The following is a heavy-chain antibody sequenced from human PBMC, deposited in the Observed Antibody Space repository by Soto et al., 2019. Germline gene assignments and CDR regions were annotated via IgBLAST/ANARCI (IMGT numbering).Heavy chain of an antibody. Sequence: KSSETLSLTCAVSGVSISSSSYYWGWIRQPPGKGLEWIGTIYYGGSYYSNPSLKSRVTISLDTSKNQFSLTLTSVTAADTAVYYCARHGSYWGQGTLVTVSS. CDR1: GVSISSSSYY. CDR2: IYYGGSY. CDR3: ARHGSY. V-gene: IGHV4-39*01. J-gene: IGHJ4*02.